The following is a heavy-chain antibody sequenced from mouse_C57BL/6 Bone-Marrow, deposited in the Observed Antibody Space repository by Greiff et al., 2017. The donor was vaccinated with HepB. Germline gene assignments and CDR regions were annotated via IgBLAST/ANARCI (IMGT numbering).Heavy chain of an antibody. CDR2: IDPETGGT. Sequence: QVQLLQSGAELVRPGASVTLSCKASGYTFTDYEMHWVKQTPVHGLEWIGAIDPETGGTAYNQKFKGKAILTADKSSSTAYMELRSLTSEDSAVYYCTTPFAYWGQGTLVTVSA. CDR3: TTPFAY. J-gene: IGHJ3*01. CDR1: GYTFTDYE. V-gene: IGHV1-15*01.